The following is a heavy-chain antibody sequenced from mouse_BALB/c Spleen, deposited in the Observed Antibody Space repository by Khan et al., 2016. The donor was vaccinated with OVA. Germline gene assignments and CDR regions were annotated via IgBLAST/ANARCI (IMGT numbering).Heavy chain of an antibody. CDR2: IWSGGNT. Sequence: QVQLKESGPGLVQPSQSLSITCTVSGFSLTTYGVHWVRQSPGKGLEWLGLIWSGGNTDYNAAFISRLSITKDNSKSQVFFQMNSLQAEDTAMYYCARKSYMYDFTYWGQGTLVTVSA. J-gene: IGHJ3*01. CDR3: ARKSYMYDFTY. D-gene: IGHD2-14*01. V-gene: IGHV2-2*01. CDR1: GFSLTTYG.